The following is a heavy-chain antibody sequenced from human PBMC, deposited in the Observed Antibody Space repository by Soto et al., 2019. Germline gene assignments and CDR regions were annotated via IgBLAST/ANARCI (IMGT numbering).Heavy chain of an antibody. CDR2: IYYSGRT. D-gene: IGHD3-22*01. J-gene: IGHJ3*01. CDR3: AGHSSLGSGYYP. V-gene: IGHV4-39*01. CDR1: GGSISSTTYY. Sequence: QLQLQESGPGLVKPSETLSLTCTVSGGSISSTTYYWGWIRQPPGKGLEWIGTIYYSGRTYYNPSLESRVPIYVDTSTNQFSLKMNCVAAEDTAVYYCAGHSSLGSGYYPWGQGTMVTVSP.